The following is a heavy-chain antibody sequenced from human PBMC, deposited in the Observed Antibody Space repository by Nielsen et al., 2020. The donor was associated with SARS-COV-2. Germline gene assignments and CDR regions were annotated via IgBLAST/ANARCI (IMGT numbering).Heavy chain of an antibody. V-gene: IGHV3-30*04. CDR2: ISYDGSNK. J-gene: IGHJ4*02. CDR3: ARRYSYGYYFDY. D-gene: IGHD5-18*01. CDR1: GFTFSSYA. Sequence: LKISCAASGFTFSSYAMHWVRQAPGKGLEWVAVISYDGSNKYYADSVKGRFTISRDNSKNTLYLQMNSLRAEDTAVYYCARRYSYGYYFDYWGQGTLVTVSS.